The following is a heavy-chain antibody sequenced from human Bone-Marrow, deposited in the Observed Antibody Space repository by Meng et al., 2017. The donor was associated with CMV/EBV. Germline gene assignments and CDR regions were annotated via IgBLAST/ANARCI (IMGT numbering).Heavy chain of an antibody. Sequence: GESLKISCAASGFTFSSYSMNWVRQAPGKGLEWVSSISSSSSYIYYADSVKGRFTISRDNAKNSLYLQMNSLRAKDTAVYYCARDISPWRSNGGYYYYGVDVWGQGTTVTVSS. J-gene: IGHJ6*02. CDR1: GFTFSSYS. V-gene: IGHV3-21*01. D-gene: IGHD3-3*02. CDR2: ISSSSSYI. CDR3: ARDISPWRSNGGYYYYGVDV.